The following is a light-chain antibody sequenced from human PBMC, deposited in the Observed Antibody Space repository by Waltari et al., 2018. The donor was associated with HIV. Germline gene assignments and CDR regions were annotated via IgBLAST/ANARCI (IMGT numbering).Light chain of an antibody. V-gene: IGLV1-47*01. CDR2: RNY. CDR3: AAWDDSLSGPSWV. Sequence: QSVLTQPPSASGTPGQRVTISCSGNSSNIGNNYVSWFKQPPRTAPKLFISRNYRRPSGVPDRFSGSKSGTSASLAISGLRSEDEADYYCAAWDDSLSGPSWVFGGGTKLTVL. CDR1: SSNIGNNY. J-gene: IGLJ3*02.